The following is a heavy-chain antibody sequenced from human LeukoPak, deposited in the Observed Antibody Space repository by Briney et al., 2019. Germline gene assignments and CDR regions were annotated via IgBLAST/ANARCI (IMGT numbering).Heavy chain of an antibody. CDR3: ARGTRFDY. CDR1: GGSFSGYY. V-gene: IGHV4-34*01. J-gene: IGHJ4*02. CDR2: INHSGST. D-gene: IGHD2-2*01. Sequence: SETLSLTCAVYGGSFSGYYWSWIRQPPGKGLEWIGEINHSGSTNYNPSLKSRVTISVDTSKNQFSLKLSSVTAADTAVYYCARGTRFDYWGQGTLVTVSS.